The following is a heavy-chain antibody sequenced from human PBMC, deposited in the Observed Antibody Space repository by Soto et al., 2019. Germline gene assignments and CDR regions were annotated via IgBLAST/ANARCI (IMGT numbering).Heavy chain of an antibody. CDR1: GGTFSSYA. CDR3: ARDSGSTIFGVVIRLEGMDV. J-gene: IGHJ6*02. CDR2: IIPIFGTA. D-gene: IGHD3-3*01. V-gene: IGHV1-69*01. Sequence: QVQLVQSGAEVKKPGSSVKVSCKASGGTFSSYAISWVRQAPGQGLEWMGGIIPIFGTANYAQKFQGRVTITADESTSTAYMELSSLRSEDTAGYYCARDSGSTIFGVVIRLEGMDVWGQGTTVTVSS.